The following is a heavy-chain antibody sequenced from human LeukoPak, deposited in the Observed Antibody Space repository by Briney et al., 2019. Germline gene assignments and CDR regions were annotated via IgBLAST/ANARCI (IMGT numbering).Heavy chain of an antibody. Sequence: PSGTLSLTCAVSGGSISNSNWWSWVRQPPGKGLEWIGEIYHSESTNYNPSLNSRVTISVDKSKNQFSLKLSSVTAADTAVYYCATYYDSSDYKWNYWGQGTLVTVSS. J-gene: IGHJ4*02. V-gene: IGHV4-4*02. D-gene: IGHD3-22*01. CDR3: ATYYDSSDYKWNY. CDR2: IYHSEST. CDR1: GGSISNSNW.